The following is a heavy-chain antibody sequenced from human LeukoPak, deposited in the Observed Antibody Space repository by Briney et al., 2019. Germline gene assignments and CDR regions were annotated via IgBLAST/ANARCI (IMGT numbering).Heavy chain of an antibody. Sequence: PSETLFLTCTVSGGSISSSSPYWGWIRQPPGKGLEWIGTIYNGETTYYNSSLKSRVTISVDTSKNQFSLKLSSVTAADTAVYYCARPRDYGFDYWGQGTLVTVSS. V-gene: IGHV4-39*01. CDR1: GGSISSSSPY. CDR2: IYNGETT. D-gene: IGHD4/OR15-4a*01. CDR3: ARPRDYGFDY. J-gene: IGHJ4*02.